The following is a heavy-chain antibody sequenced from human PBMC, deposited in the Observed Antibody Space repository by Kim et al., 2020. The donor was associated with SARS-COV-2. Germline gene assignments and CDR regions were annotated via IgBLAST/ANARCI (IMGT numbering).Heavy chain of an antibody. D-gene: IGHD4-17*01. J-gene: IGHJ4*02. CDR1: GFTFSDYY. CDR3: ARERGAAVTTDY. V-gene: IGHV3-11*01. CDR2: ISTTGFTI. Sequence: GSLRLSCAASGFTFSDYYMTWIRQAPGKGLEWVSYISTTGFTIYYADSVKGRFVISRDNAKKSLYLQLNSLRAEDTAVYYCARERGAAVTTDYWGQGTL.